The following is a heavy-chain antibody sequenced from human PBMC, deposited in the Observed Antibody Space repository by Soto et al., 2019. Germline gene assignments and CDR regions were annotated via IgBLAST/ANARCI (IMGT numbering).Heavy chain of an antibody. D-gene: IGHD3-16*02. J-gene: IGHJ3*02. Sequence: QLQLQESGSGLVKPSQTLSLTCAVSGGSISSGGYSWSWIRQPPGKGLEWIGYIYHSGSTYYNPSLKSRVTISVDRSKNKFSLKLSSVTAADTAVYYCARADRGYVWGSYRQEAFDIWGQGTMVTVSS. CDR2: IYHSGST. CDR3: ARADRGYVWGSYRQEAFDI. CDR1: GGSISSGGYS. V-gene: IGHV4-30-2*01.